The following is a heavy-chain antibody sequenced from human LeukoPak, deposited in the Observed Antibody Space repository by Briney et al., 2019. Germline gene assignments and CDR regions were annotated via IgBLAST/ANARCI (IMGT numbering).Heavy chain of an antibody. D-gene: IGHD3-16*01. CDR2: SIPILDMA. CDR3: ARGGGAALSLDI. V-gene: IGHV1-69*02. Sequence: SVKVSCKASGDTFSRNTISWVRQAPGQGLEWMGRSIPILDMANYAQKFQGRVTITADKSTSTAYMELSSLRSEDTAVYYCARGGGAALSLDIWGQGTMVTVSS. J-gene: IGHJ3*02. CDR1: GDTFSRNT.